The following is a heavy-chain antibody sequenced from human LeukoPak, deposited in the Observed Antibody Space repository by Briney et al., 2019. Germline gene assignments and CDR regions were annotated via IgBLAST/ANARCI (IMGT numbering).Heavy chain of an antibody. Sequence: SETQSLTCAVYGGSFSGYYWSWIRQPPGKGLEWIGEINHSGSTNYNPSLKSRVTISVDTSKNQFSLKLSSVAAADTAVYYCARQRVFDYWGQGTLVTVSS. V-gene: IGHV4-34*01. J-gene: IGHJ4*02. CDR2: INHSGST. CDR3: ARQRVFDY. CDR1: GGSFSGYY. D-gene: IGHD6-25*01.